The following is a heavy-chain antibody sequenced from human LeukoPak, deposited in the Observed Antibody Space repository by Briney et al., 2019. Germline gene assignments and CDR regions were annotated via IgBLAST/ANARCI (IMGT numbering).Heavy chain of an antibody. CDR1: GFTFSSYD. Sequence: GGSLRLSCAASGFTFSSYDMHWVRQATGKGLEWVSAIGSAGDTYYPDSVKGRFTISGENARNSFYLQMNSLRAGDTAVYYCARVLNFSRGTVTPLSNWYFDLWGRGTLVTVS. J-gene: IGHJ2*01. D-gene: IGHD4-17*01. V-gene: IGHV3-13*04. CDR3: ARVLNFSRGTVTPLSNWYFDL. CDR2: IGSAGDT.